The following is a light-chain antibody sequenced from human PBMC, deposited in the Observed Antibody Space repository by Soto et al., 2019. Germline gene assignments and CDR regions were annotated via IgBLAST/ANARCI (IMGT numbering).Light chain of an antibody. CDR2: GAS. CDR1: QSVSTSY. CDR3: QQYGSSPWT. V-gene: IGKV3-20*01. J-gene: IGKJ1*01. Sequence: LLTPSPGTLSLPPGDRATLSCRASQSVSTSYLAWYQQKPGQAPRLLIYGASSRATGIPDRFSGSGSGTDFTLTISRLEPEDFAVYYCQQYGSSPWTFGQGTKVDIK.